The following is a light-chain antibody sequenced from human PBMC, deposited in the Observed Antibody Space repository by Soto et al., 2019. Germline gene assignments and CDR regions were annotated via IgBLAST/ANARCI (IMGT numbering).Light chain of an antibody. Sequence: QSVLTQPPSVSGAPGQRVTISCTGRSSNIGAGYDVHWYQQLPGTAPKLLIYGDSNRPSGVPDRFSGSKSGTSASLAITGLQAEDEADYYCQSYDSSLSAYVCGTGTKLTVL. V-gene: IGLV1-40*01. J-gene: IGLJ1*01. CDR3: QSYDSSLSAYV. CDR1: SSNIGAGYD. CDR2: GDS.